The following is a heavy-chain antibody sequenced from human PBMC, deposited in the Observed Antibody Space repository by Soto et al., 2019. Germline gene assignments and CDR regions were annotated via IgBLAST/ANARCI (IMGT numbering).Heavy chain of an antibody. V-gene: IGHV1-3*01. CDR2: INAGNGNT. CDR3: ARDHTRITGTMGYY. D-gene: IGHD1-7*01. J-gene: IGHJ4*02. CDR1: GYTFTSYA. Sequence: GASVKVSCKASGYTFTSYAMHWVRQAPGQRLEWMGWINAGNGNTKYSQKFQGRVTITRDTSASTAYMELSSLRSEDTAVYYCARDHTRITGTMGYYWGQGTLVTVSS.